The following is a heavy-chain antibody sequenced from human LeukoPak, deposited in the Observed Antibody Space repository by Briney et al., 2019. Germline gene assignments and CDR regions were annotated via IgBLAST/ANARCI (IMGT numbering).Heavy chain of an antibody. V-gene: IGHV3-21*01. CDR2: ISSSSSYI. CDR3: ALDEFQNYDFWSGYIGYYYMDV. CDR1: GFTFSSYS. J-gene: IGHJ6*03. D-gene: IGHD3-3*01. Sequence: GGSLRLSCAASGFTFSSYSMNWVRQAPGKGLEWLSSISSSSSYIYYADSVKGRFTISRDNAKNSLYLQMNSLRAEDTAVYYCALDEFQNYDFWSGYIGYYYMDVGGRGTTVTVSS.